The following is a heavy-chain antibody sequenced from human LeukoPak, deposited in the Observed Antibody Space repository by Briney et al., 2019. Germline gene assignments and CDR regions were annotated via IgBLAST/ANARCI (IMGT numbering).Heavy chain of an antibody. V-gene: IGHV4-59*01. D-gene: IGHD3-10*01. CDR3: ARVGLGSGSSTGNYYYMDV. CDR1: GDSISIYY. J-gene: IGHJ6*03. Sequence: SETLSLTCTVSGDSISIYYLSWIRQPPGKGLEWIGYFYYSGNTKYNPSLKNRITISVDTSKNQLSLRLRSVTAADTAVYYCARVGLGSGSSTGNYYYMDVWGKGTTVTVSS. CDR2: FYYSGNT.